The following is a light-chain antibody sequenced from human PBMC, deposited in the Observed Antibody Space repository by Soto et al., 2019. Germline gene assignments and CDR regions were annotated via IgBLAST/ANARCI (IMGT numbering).Light chain of an antibody. CDR1: SRDVGAYNS. CDR2: EVS. Sequence: QSVLTQPASVSGSPGQSITISCTGTSRDVGAYNSVSWYQQHPGKAPKLLIYEVSNRPSGVSNRFSGSKSGNTASLTISGLQAGDEADYYCSSYTSSSTPCVFGTGTKVTVL. V-gene: IGLV2-14*01. CDR3: SSYTSSSTPCV. J-gene: IGLJ1*01.